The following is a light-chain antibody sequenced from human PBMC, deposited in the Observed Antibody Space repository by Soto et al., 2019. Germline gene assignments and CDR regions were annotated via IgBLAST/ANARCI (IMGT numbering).Light chain of an antibody. CDR1: QTIRSS. Sequence: DIPMTQSPSSLSAFVGDRVTSTCRTSQTIRSSLNWYQQNPGKAPKLLNFTASSLHSGVPSRFSGSGSGTVFTLTISSLQPEDFATYYCQQSYSSPFTFGRGTKVDIK. V-gene: IGKV1-39*01. CDR3: QQSYSSPFT. CDR2: TAS. J-gene: IGKJ3*01.